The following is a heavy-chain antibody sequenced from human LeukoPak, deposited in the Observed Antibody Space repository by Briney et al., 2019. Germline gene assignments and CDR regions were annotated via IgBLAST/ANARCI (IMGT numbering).Heavy chain of an antibody. CDR2: VNSNGGT. CDR1: GGSISTFS. CDR3: ARDAGGTWFDP. J-gene: IGHJ5*02. V-gene: IGHV4-59*01. Sequence: SETLSLTCTVSGGSISTFSWNWIRQPPGQGLEWIGYVNSNGGTYNNPSLKSRVTVSLDMSKNQFSLKLSSATAADTAVYYCARDAGGTWFDPWGQGILVTVSS.